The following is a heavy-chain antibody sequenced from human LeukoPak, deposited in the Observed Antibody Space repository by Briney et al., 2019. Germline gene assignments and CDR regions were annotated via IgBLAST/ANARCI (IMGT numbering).Heavy chain of an antibody. V-gene: IGHV1-2*04. CDR1: GYTFTGYY. J-gene: IGHJ4*02. Sequence: ASVKVSCKASGYTFTGYYMHWVRQAPGQGLEWMGWINPNSGGTNYAQKFQGWVTMTRDTSISTAYMELSRLRSDDTAVYYCASPDSSGYYYAGLAFDYWGQGTLVTVSS. CDR3: ASPDSSGYYYAGLAFDY. D-gene: IGHD3-22*01. CDR2: INPNSGGT.